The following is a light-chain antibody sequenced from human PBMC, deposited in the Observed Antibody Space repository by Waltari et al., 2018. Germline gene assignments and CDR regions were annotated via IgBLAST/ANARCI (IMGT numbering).Light chain of an antibody. CDR1: RSNIRNNL. CDR2: RND. J-gene: IGLJ2*01. Sequence: QSVLPLPPSVSGPPGPRVTISCSGLRSNIRNNLVNWYRQVPGTTPKLPIYRNDQRPSGIPDRFSGSKSGTSASLAISGLRSEDEADYFCAAWDDSLNGHWEFGGGTKLTVL. V-gene: IGLV1-44*01. CDR3: AAWDDSLNGHWE.